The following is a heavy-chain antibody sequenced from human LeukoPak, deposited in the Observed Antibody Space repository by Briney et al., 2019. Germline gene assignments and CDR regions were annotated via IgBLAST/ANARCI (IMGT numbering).Heavy chain of an antibody. Sequence: GSSVKVSCKASGGTFSSYAISWVRQAPGQGLEWMGGIIPILGIANYAQKFQGRVTITADKSTSTAYMELSSLRSEDTAVYYCAKALTGTNWFDPWGQGTLVTVSS. CDR3: AKALTGTNWFDP. J-gene: IGHJ5*02. CDR2: IIPILGIA. CDR1: GGTFSSYA. V-gene: IGHV1-69*04. D-gene: IGHD1/OR15-1a*01.